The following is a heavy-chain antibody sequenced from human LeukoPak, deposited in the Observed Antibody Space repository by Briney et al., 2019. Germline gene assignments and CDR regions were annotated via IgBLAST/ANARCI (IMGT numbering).Heavy chain of an antibody. D-gene: IGHD3-10*01. CDR3: AGRDYSGSGTYYNPLDY. Sequence: PGGSLRLSCAASGFTFSSYAMSWVRQAPGKGLEWVSAISGSGGSTYYADSVKGRFTISRDNSRNTLYLQMNSLRADDTAVYYCAGRDYSGSGTYYNPLDYWGQGTLVTVSS. CDR2: ISGSGGST. CDR1: GFTFSSYA. V-gene: IGHV3-23*01. J-gene: IGHJ4*02.